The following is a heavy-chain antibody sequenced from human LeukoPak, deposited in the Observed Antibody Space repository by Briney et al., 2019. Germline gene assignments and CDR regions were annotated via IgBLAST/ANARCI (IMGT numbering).Heavy chain of an antibody. D-gene: IGHD6-19*01. V-gene: IGHV3-23*01. J-gene: IGHJ4*02. CDR3: AKDSGWPFDY. CDR1: VFLFSSNS. Sequence: PGGSLRLSCAASVFLFSSNSMRWVRQAPGKGLEWVSATSGNGAKTYYADSVKGRFTISRDNSRNTLYLQMNSLRAEDTAVYYCAKDSGWPFDYWGQGTLVTVSS. CDR2: TSGNGAKT.